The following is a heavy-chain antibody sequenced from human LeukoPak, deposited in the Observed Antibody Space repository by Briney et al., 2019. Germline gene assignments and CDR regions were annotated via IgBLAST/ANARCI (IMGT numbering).Heavy chain of an antibody. CDR1: GGSISSGGYY. V-gene: IGHV4-31*03. CDR2: IYYSGST. Sequence: SETLSLTCTVSGGSISSGGYYWSWIRQHPGEGLEWIGYIYYSGSTYYNPSLKSRVTISVDTSKNQFSLKLSSVTAADTAVYYCARARPDGDYSDYWGQGTLVTVSS. J-gene: IGHJ4*02. CDR3: ARARPDGDYSDY. D-gene: IGHD4-17*01.